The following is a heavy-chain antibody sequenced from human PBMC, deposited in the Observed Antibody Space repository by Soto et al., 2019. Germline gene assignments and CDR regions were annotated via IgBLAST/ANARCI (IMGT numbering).Heavy chain of an antibody. Sequence: PGESLKISCKGSGYSFTRYWIGWVRQMPGKGLEWMGIIYPGDSNTMYSPSLQGQVTISADKSISTAYLQWSSLKASDTAMYYCARTYDTNGYTTGYDYWGQGTLVTVSS. D-gene: IGHD3-22*01. CDR3: ARTYDTNGYTTGYDY. CDR2: IYPGDSNT. J-gene: IGHJ4*02. V-gene: IGHV5-51*01. CDR1: GYSFTRYW.